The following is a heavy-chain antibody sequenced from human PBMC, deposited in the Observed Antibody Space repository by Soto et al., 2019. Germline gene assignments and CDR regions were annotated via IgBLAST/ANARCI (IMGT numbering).Heavy chain of an antibody. Sequence: HPGGSLRLSCAASGFTFSSYAMHWVRQAPGKGLEWVAVISYDGSNKYYADSVKGRFTISRDNSKNTLYLQMNSLRAEDTAVYYCARENTYYDFWSGDIPQTYGMDVWGQGTTVTVSS. J-gene: IGHJ6*02. V-gene: IGHV3-30-3*01. D-gene: IGHD3-3*01. CDR2: ISYDGSNK. CDR3: ARENTYYDFWSGDIPQTYGMDV. CDR1: GFTFSSYA.